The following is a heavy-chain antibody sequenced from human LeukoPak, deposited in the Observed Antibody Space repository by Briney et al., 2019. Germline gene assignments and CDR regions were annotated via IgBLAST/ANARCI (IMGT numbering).Heavy chain of an antibody. CDR1: GGSISSGDYY. V-gene: IGHV4-30-4*08. Sequence: SETLSLTCTVSGGSISSGDYYWSWIRQPPGKGLEWIGYIYYSGSTYCNPSLKSRFTISVDTSKNQFSLKLSSVTAADTAVYYCARDYSAWYYDSSGYYSWFDPWGQGTLVTVSS. CDR2: IYYSGST. D-gene: IGHD3-22*01. CDR3: ARDYSAWYYDSSGYYSWFDP. J-gene: IGHJ5*02.